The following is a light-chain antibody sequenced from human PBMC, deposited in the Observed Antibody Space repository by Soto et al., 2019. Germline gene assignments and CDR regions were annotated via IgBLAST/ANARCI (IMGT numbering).Light chain of an antibody. J-gene: IGLJ1*01. CDR2: EVT. CDR1: TSDFGFYNY. CDR3: SSYTSSTDYV. Sequence: QSVLTQPASVSGSPGQSITISCTGTTSDFGFYNYVSWYQHHPGIAPKLLIYEVTNRHSGVSNRFSGSKSGNTASLTISGLQAEDEADYYCSSYTSSTDYVFGTGTKVTVL. V-gene: IGLV2-14*01.